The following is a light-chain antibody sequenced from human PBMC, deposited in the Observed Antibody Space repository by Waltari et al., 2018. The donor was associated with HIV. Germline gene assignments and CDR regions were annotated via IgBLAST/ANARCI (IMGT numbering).Light chain of an antibody. J-gene: IGLJ2*01. V-gene: IGLV1-44*01. CDR2: HNS. CDR3: AAWDDSLNGQGV. CDR1: SSNIGSNT. Sequence: QSVLTQPPSASGTPGQRVTISCSGSSSNIGSNTVNWYQHLPGTAPKPLTYHNSQRPSGVPDRFSGSKSGTSASLAISGLQSEDEADYYCAAWDDSLNGQGVFGGGTKLTVL.